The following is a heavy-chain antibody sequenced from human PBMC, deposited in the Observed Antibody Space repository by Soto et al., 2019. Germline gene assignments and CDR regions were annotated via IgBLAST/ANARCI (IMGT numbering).Heavy chain of an antibody. CDR1: GGSISSSSYY. Sequence: SETMSLTCTVSGGSISSSSYYWGWVRQPPGKGLVWIASIYYSGITYYDPSLKSRVAISVDTSKNQFSLKLSSVTAADTAVYYCETTYYDSSGSIRFAYWGQGTLVTVSS. V-gene: IGHV4-39*01. D-gene: IGHD3-22*01. CDR2: IYYSGIT. J-gene: IGHJ4*02. CDR3: ETTYYDSSGSIRFAY.